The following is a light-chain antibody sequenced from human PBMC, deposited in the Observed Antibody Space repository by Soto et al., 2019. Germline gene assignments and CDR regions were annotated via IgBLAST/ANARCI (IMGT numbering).Light chain of an antibody. CDR1: QSGLYSSHNKNY. Sequence: DIVMTQSPDSLAVSLGERATINCKSSQSGLYSSHNKNYLAWYQQRPGQPPKLLIYWASTREAGVPDRFSGSESGTDFTITITSLQAEDVAVYYCQQYESTPPTFGQGTKLEIK. CDR2: WAS. V-gene: IGKV4-1*01. J-gene: IGKJ2*01. CDR3: QQYESTPPT.